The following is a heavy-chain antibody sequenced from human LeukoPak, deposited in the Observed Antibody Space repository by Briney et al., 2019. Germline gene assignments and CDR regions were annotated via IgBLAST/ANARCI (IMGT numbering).Heavy chain of an antibody. CDR2: MNLKSGNT. V-gene: IGHV1-8*01. CDR1: GYTSPTYD. Sequence: GASVKVSCKASGYTSPTYDINWVRQAAGQGLEWMGWMNLKSGNTDYAQKFQGRVSMTRDTSISTAYMELSRLRSEDTAMYYCARGRGDEQCSGGSCYHLDPWGQGILVTVSS. D-gene: IGHD2-15*01. J-gene: IGHJ5*02. CDR3: ARGRGDEQCSGGSCYHLDP.